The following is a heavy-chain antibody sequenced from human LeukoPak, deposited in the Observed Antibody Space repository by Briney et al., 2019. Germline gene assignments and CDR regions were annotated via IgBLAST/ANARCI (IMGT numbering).Heavy chain of an antibody. D-gene: IGHD3-16*01. CDR2: IYYSGIT. CDR1: GDSISPYY. CDR3: ARDLDYFDY. J-gene: IGHJ4*02. Sequence: KPSETLSHTCTVSGDSISPYYWSWIRQPPGKGLEWIGYIYYSGITNYNPSLKSRVTISVDTSKNQFSLKLSSVTAADTAVYYCARDLDYFDYWGQGTLVTVSS. V-gene: IGHV4-59*01.